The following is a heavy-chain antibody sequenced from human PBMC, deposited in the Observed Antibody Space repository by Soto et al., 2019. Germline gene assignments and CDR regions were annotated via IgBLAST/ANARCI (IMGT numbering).Heavy chain of an antibody. CDR1: GGSISSYY. Sequence: SETLSLTCTVSGGSISSYYWSWIRQPPGKGLEWIGYIYYSGSTNYNPSLKSRVTISVDTSRNQFSLKLSSVTAVDTAVYYCARIRGGQNNGFDYWGQGTLVTVSS. V-gene: IGHV4-59*12. J-gene: IGHJ4*02. CDR2: IYYSGST. D-gene: IGHD3-16*01. CDR3: ARIRGGQNNGFDY.